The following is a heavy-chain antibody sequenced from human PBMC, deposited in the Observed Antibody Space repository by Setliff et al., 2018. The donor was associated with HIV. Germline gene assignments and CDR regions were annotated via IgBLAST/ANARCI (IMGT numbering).Heavy chain of an antibody. CDR2: IYYSGST. J-gene: IGHJ4*02. Sequence: SAPLSLTCNVSGGSISTSSYYWIWVRQPPGEGLEWIGNIYYSGSTYYNPSLQSRIPISVDTSQNQFSLKVSSVTASDTAVYYGASQGRSGWLGGGFVSWGQGTLVTVSS. V-gene: IGHV4-39*01. CDR3: ASQGRSGWLGGGFVS. D-gene: IGHD6-19*01. CDR1: GGSISTSSYY.